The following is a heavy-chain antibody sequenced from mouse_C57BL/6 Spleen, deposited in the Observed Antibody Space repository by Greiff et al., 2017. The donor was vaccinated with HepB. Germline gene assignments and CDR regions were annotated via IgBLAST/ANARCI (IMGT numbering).Heavy chain of an antibody. CDR1: GYTFTSYW. V-gene: IGHV1-64*01. D-gene: IGHD2-4*01. J-gene: IGHJ4*01. CDR2: IHPNSGST. CDR3: AREDLGYDYPYAMDY. Sequence: QVQLQQPGAELVKPGASVKLSCQASGYTFTSYWMHWVKQRPGQGLEWIGMIHPNSGSTNYNEKFKSKATLTVDKSSSTAYMQLSSLTSEDSAVYYCAREDLGYDYPYAMDYWGQGTSVTVSS.